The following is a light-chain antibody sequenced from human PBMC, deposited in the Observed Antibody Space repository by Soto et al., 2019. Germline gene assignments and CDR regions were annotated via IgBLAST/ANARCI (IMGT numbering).Light chain of an antibody. J-gene: IGLJ1*01. CDR2: EAS. CDR1: STDFVSYNR. V-gene: IGLV2-18*02. Sequence: QSVLTQPPSVSGSPGQSVTISCTGTSTDFVSYNRVSWYQQPPGTAPKLIIYEASNRPSGGPGRFSGSKSGNTASLIVPGLQAEEEADYYCSSYKSSSNRVFGHGTKVT. CDR3: SSYKSSSNRV.